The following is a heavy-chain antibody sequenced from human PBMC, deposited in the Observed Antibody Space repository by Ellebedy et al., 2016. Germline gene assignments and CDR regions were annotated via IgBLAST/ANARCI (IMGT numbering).Heavy chain of an antibody. CDR1: GFTFSSYS. J-gene: IGHJ4*02. CDR2: ISSSSSTI. V-gene: IGHV3-48*04. D-gene: IGHD3-22*01. CDR3: AKDYYYDSSGHFDY. Sequence: GESLKISCAASGFTFSSYSMNWVRQAPGKGLEWVSYISSSSSTIYYADSVKGRFTISRDNAKNSLYLQMNSLRAEDTAVYYCAKDYYYDSSGHFDYWGQGTLVTVSS.